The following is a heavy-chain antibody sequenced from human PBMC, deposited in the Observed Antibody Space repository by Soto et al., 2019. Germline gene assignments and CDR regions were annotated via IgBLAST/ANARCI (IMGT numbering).Heavy chain of an antibody. V-gene: IGHV3-23*01. D-gene: IGHD3-10*01. Sequence: GGSLRLSCAASGFTFSSYAMSWVRQAPGKGLEWVSAISGSGGSTYYADSVKGRFTISRDNSKNTLYLQMNSLRAEDTAVYYCAKDRYYRSGFNWFDPWGQGTLVTVSS. CDR2: ISGSGGST. CDR3: AKDRYYRSGFNWFDP. CDR1: GFTFSSYA. J-gene: IGHJ5*02.